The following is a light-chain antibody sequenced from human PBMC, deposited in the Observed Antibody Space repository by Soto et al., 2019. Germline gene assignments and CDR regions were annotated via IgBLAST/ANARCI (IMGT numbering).Light chain of an antibody. J-gene: IGLJ3*02. V-gene: IGLV4-60*02. CDR3: ETWDTDNRV. CDR2: VEGSGNY. Sequence: QLVLTQSSSASASLGSSVKLTCILNSGHSNYIIVWHQQQPGRAPRFLMKVEGSGNYNRGSGVPDRFSGSSSGTVRYLTISNLQFEDEADYYCETWDTDNRVFGGGTKLTVL. CDR1: SGHSNYI.